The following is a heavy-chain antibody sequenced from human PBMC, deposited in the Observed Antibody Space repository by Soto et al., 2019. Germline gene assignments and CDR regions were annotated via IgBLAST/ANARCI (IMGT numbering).Heavy chain of an antibody. D-gene: IGHD2-21*02. J-gene: IGHJ4*02. CDR2: IYYSGGT. CDR3: ARAPTLRPGFDY. CDR1: GDYIKSSHW. V-gene: IGHV4-4*02. Sequence: HVQLQESGPGLVKPSGTLSLTCTVSGDYIKSSHWYSWVRQPPGKGLEWIGEIYYSGGTNLNPSLQSRGTMSLGKFKNEILLNPDFVTAADTAIYYCARAPTLRPGFDYWGQGALVTVSA.